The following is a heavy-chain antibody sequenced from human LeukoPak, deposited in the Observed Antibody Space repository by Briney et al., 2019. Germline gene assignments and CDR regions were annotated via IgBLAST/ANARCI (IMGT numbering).Heavy chain of an antibody. Sequence: ASVSVSRKASGYTFIGYYMYWVRQAPGQGLEWMGWINPNSGGTNYAQKFQGRVTMTRDTSISTAYMKLSRLRSDDTAVYYCVREDLYYYDSSGSAYFQHWGQGTLVTVSS. V-gene: IGHV1-2*02. CDR1: GYTFIGYY. CDR2: INPNSGGT. D-gene: IGHD3-22*01. J-gene: IGHJ1*01. CDR3: VREDLYYYDSSGSAYFQH.